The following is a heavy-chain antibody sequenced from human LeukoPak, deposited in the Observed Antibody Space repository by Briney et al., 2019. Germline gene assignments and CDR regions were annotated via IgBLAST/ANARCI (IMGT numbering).Heavy chain of an antibody. Sequence: GGSLRLSCAASGFTFSNAWMTWVRQAPGKGLEWVGLIKSQTDGGTTNYAAPVKGRFTISRDNAKNTLYLQMNSLRAEDTAVYYCARVGGYNSFFDYWGQGILVTVSS. J-gene: IGHJ4*02. CDR1: GFTFSNAW. V-gene: IGHV3-15*05. CDR2: IKSQTDGGTT. CDR3: ARVGGYNSFFDY. D-gene: IGHD5-24*01.